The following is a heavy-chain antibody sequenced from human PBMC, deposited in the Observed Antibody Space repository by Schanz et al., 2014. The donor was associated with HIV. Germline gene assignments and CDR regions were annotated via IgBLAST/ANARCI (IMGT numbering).Heavy chain of an antibody. J-gene: IGHJ4*02. V-gene: IGHV1-69*01. CDR3: ARVSGWSSFDY. CDR1: GGTFSSFV. Sequence: QVRLVQSGAEVKKPGSSVKASCKASGGTFSSFVISWVRQARGQGLEWMGGINPYDGSTSNAQKFQGRVTMTGDATTSTVYMELSSLRSEDAALYYCARVSGWSSFDYWGQGTLVIVSS. D-gene: IGHD6-13*01. CDR2: INPYDGST.